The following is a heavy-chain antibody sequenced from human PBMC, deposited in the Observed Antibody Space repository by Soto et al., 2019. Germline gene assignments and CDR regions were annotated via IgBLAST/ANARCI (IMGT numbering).Heavy chain of an antibody. CDR3: AKEGPGGGRHFYYVMDV. J-gene: IGHJ6*01. D-gene: IGHD1-26*01. V-gene: IGHV3-30*02. Sequence: EGSLRLSCAASGFGFSDYGMHWVRQAPGKGLEWVALITNDGNNEYYRESVKGRFSISRGRSTNTVDLLMNRLRPEDTGVYYCAKEGPGGGRHFYYVMDVWREGAPVPVYS. CDR1: GFGFSDYG. CDR2: ITNDGNNE.